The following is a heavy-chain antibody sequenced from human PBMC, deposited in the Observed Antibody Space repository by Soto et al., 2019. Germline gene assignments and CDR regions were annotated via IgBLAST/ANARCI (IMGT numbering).Heavy chain of an antibody. J-gene: IGHJ6*02. D-gene: IGHD2-2*01. CDR3: ARGSIVLVPAAIRPDYYGMDV. CDR2: IIPIFGTA. V-gene: IGHV1-69*12. Sequence: QVQLVQSGAEVKKPGSSVKVSCKASGGTFSSYAISWVRQAPGQGLEWMGGIIPIFGTANYAQKSQGTVTITADESTSTAYMELSSLRSEDTAVYYCARGSIVLVPAAIRPDYYGMDVWGQGTTVTVSS. CDR1: GGTFSSYA.